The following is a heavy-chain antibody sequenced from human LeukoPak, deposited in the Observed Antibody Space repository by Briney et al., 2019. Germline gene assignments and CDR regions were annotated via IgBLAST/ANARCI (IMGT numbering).Heavy chain of an antibody. CDR2: ISYDGSNK. CDR3: AHGAMYQLDY. CDR1: GFTFSSYA. Sequence: GGSLRLSCAASGFTFSSYAMHWVRQAPGKGLEWVAVISYDGSNKYYADSVKGRFTISRDNSKNTLYLQMNSLRAEDTAVYYCAHGAMYQLDYWGQGTLVTVSS. D-gene: IGHD2-2*01. V-gene: IGHV3-30*03. J-gene: IGHJ4*02.